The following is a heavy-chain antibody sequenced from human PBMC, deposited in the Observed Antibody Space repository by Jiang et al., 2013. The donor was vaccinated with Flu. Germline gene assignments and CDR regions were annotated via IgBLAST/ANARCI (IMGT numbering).Heavy chain of an antibody. CDR2: TRYDGTFK. V-gene: IGHV3-30*02. Sequence: QLVESGGAVVQPGGSLRLSCVASGFTFSYYGMHWVRQAPGKGLEWVAFTRYDGTFKFYRDSVRGRFTISKDESKNTLFLQMSSLRAEDTAVYYCARDINSEPHYFDYWGQGTLVTVSS. CDR1: GFTFSYYG. J-gene: IGHJ4*02. CDR3: ARDINSEPHYFDY. D-gene: IGHD1-14*01.